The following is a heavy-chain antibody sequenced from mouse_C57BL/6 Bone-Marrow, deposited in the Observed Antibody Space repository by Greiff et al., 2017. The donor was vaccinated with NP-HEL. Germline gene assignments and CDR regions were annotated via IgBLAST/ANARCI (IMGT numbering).Heavy chain of an antibody. CDR3: ARCYGSSLAY. Sequence: VEPGASVKISCKASGYAFSSSWMNWVKQRPGKGLEWIGRIYPGDGDTNYNGKCKGKATLTADKSSSTAYMQVSSLTSEDSAVYFCARCYGSSLAYWGQGTLVTVSA. D-gene: IGHD1-1*01. V-gene: IGHV1-82*01. J-gene: IGHJ3*01. CDR2: IYPGDGDT. CDR1: GYAFSSSW.